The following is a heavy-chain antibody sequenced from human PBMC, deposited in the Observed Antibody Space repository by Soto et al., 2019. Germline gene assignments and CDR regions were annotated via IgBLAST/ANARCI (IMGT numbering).Heavy chain of an antibody. J-gene: IGHJ5*02. V-gene: IGHV1-18*04. CDR3: AREYWLYYDFWSGYPSWFDP. Sequence: QVQLVQSGAEVKKPGASVKVSCKASGYTFTSYGISWVRQAPGQGLEWMGWISAYNGNTNYAQKLQGRVTMTTDTATSTAYMELRSLRSDDTAVYYCAREYWLYYDFWSGYPSWFDPWGQRTLVTVSS. D-gene: IGHD3-3*01. CDR1: GYTFTSYG. CDR2: ISAYNGNT.